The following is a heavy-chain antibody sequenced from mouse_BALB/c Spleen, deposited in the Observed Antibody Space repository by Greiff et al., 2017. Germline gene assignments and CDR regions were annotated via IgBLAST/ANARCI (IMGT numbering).Heavy chain of an antibody. D-gene: IGHD2-14*01. Sequence: EVKLVESGGGLVQPGGSRKLSCAASGFTFSSFGMHWVRQAPEKGLEWVAYISSGSSTIYYADTVKGRFTISRDNPKNTLFLQMTSLRSEDTAMYYCARSYRYDDYFDYWGQGTTLTVSS. J-gene: IGHJ2*01. CDR2: ISSGSSTI. V-gene: IGHV5-17*02. CDR3: ARSYRYDDYFDY. CDR1: GFTFSSFG.